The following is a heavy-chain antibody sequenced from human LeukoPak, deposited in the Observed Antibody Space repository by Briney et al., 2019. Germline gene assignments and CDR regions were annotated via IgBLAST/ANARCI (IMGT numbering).Heavy chain of an antibody. CDR1: GGTFSSYA. J-gene: IGHJ6*03. V-gene: IGHV1-69*06. Sequence: ASVKLSCKSSGGTFSSYAISWVRHAPGQGLEWMGGIIPIFGTANYAQKFQSRVTITADKSTSTAYMELSSLRSEDTAVYYCAREGTMVRGVISYYYMDVWGKGTTVTVSS. CDR3: AREGTMVRGVISYYYMDV. D-gene: IGHD3-10*01. CDR2: IIPIFGTA.